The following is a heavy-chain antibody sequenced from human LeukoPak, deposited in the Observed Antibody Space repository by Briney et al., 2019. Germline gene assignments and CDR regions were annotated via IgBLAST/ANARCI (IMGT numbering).Heavy chain of an antibody. CDR3: ARDGYSGSSLFDY. Sequence: PSETLSLTCTVSGGSINSHFWSWIRQPPGKGLEWIGYIHSTGSTNYNPSLKGRVTISVDTSRNQFSLKLSSVTAADTAVYYCARDGYSGSSLFDYWGQGALVTVSS. D-gene: IGHD1-26*01. V-gene: IGHV4-59*11. CDR2: IHSTGST. CDR1: GGSINSHF. J-gene: IGHJ4*02.